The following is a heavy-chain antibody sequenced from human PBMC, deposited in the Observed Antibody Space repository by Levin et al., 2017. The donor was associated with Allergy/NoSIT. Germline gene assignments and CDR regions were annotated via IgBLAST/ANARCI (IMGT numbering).Heavy chain of an antibody. D-gene: IGHD6-6*01. J-gene: IGHJ6*02. V-gene: IGHV1-18*01. Sequence: GESLKISCKASGYTFTSYGISWVRQAPGQGLEWMGWISAYNGNTNYAQKLQGRVTMTTDTSTSTAYMELRSLRSDDTAVYYCARDPRLAARLGYYGMDVWGQGTTVTVSS. CDR1: GYTFTSYG. CDR3: ARDPRLAARLGYYGMDV. CDR2: ISAYNGNT.